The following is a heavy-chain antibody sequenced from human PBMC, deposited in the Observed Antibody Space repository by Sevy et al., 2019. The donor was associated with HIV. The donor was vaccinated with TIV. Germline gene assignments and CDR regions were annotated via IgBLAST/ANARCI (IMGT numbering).Heavy chain of an antibody. J-gene: IGHJ4*02. V-gene: IGHV3-23*01. Sequence: GGSLRLSCAASGFTFSSYAMSWVRQAPGKGLEWVSAISGSGGSTYYADSVKGRFTISRDNSKNSLYLQMNSLRAEDKAVYDCAKSPSNYVYVWGSYRPVIYFDYWGQGTLVTVSS. CDR3: AKSPSNYVYVWGSYRPVIYFDY. CDR1: GFTFSSYA. CDR2: ISGSGGST. D-gene: IGHD3-16*02.